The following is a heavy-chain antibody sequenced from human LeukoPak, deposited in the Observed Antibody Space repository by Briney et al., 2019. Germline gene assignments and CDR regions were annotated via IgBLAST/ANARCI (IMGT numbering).Heavy chain of an antibody. J-gene: IGHJ4*02. CDR3: ARAVKEYYFDY. CDR2: INHNGNVN. Sequence: GGSLRLSCAASGFTFSSYWMNWARQAPGKGLEWVASINHNGNVNYDVDSVKGRFTISRDNAKNTLYLQMNSLRAEDTAVYYCARAVKEYYFDYWGQGTLVTVSS. D-gene: IGHD4-17*01. CDR1: GFTFSSYW. V-gene: IGHV3-7*01.